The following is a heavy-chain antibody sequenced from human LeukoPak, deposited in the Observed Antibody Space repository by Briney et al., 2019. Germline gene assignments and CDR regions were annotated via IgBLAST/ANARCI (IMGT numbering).Heavy chain of an antibody. V-gene: IGHV3-23*01. CDR1: GFTFSSYA. D-gene: IGHD3-22*01. CDR3: AKGTKYYYDSSGYQFDY. Sequence: GGSLRLSCAASGFTFSSYAMSWVRQAPGKGLEWVSAISGSGGSTYYADSVKGRFTISRDNSKNTLYLQMNSLRAEDTAVYYCAKGTKYYYDSSGYQFDYWGQGTLVTVSS. CDR2: ISGSGGST. J-gene: IGHJ4*02.